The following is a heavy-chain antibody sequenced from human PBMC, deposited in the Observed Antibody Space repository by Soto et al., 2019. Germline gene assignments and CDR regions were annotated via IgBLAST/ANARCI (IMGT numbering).Heavy chain of an antibody. CDR3: AREEQWLVGISWFDP. J-gene: IGHJ5*02. CDR2: IWYDGSNK. CDR1: GFTFSSYG. Sequence: QVQLVESGGGVVQPGRSLRLSCAASGFTFSSYGMHWVRQAPGKGLEWVAVIWYDGSNKYYADSVKGRFTISRDNSKNTLYLKMNSLRAGDTAGYYCAREEQWLVGISWFDPWGQGTLVTVSS. V-gene: IGHV3-33*01. D-gene: IGHD6-19*01.